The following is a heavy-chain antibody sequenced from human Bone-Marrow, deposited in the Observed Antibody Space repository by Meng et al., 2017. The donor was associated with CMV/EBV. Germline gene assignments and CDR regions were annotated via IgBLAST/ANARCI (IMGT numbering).Heavy chain of an antibody. D-gene: IGHD2-2*02. CDR2: INPNSGGT. V-gene: IGHV1-2*02. Sequence: ASVKVSCKASGYTFTGYYMHWVRQAPGQGLEWMGWINPNSGGTNYAQKFQGRVTMTRDTSTSTVYMELSSLRSEDTAVYYCARVRISDIVVVPAAIGGYYYGMDVWGQGTTVTVSS. CDR3: ARVRISDIVVVPAAIGGYYYGMDV. CDR1: GYTFTGYY. J-gene: IGHJ6*02.